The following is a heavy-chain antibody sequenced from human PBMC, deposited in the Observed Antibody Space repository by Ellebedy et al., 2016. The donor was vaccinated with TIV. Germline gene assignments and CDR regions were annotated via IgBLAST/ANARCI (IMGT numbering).Heavy chain of an antibody. CDR1: GFSFSTYT. D-gene: IGHD3-10*01. CDR3: ARPRSSGSGSFGSFDY. V-gene: IGHV3-30*01. J-gene: IGHJ4*02. Sequence: LSLTCAASGFSFSTYTMHWVRQTPGEGPEWVAVISYDGTSQYYADSVKGRLTISRDNSDNTLFLHMNSLRVDDSAVYYCARPRSSGSGSFGSFDYWGQGALVTVSS. CDR2: ISYDGTSQ.